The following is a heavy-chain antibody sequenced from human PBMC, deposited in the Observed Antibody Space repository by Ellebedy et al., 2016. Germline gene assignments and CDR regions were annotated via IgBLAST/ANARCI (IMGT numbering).Heavy chain of an antibody. J-gene: IGHJ4*02. D-gene: IGHD2-15*01. CDR2: IYYSGTT. V-gene: IGHV4-59*01. CDR3: ARKRDGTYIDY. CDR1: GDSITGYF. Sequence: SETLSLTXTVSGDSITGYFWSWIRQPPGKGLEWIGYIYYSGTTNYNPSLKSRVTMSVDTSKNQFSLKLSSVTAADTAVYYCARKRDGTYIDYWGQGALVTVSS.